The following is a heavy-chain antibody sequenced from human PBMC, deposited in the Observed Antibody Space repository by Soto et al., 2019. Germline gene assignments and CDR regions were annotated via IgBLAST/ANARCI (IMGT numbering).Heavy chain of an antibody. J-gene: IGHJ4*02. D-gene: IGHD3-3*02. Sequence: QVQLQQWGAGLLKPSETLSLTCAVYGGSFSGYYWSWIRQPPGKGLEWIGEINHSGSTNYNPSLKSRVTISVDTSTNQFSLKLSSVTAADTAVYYCARGPFSLRWYYFDYWGQGTLVTVSS. CDR1: GGSFSGYY. V-gene: IGHV4-34*01. CDR3: ARGPFSLRWYYFDY. CDR2: INHSGST.